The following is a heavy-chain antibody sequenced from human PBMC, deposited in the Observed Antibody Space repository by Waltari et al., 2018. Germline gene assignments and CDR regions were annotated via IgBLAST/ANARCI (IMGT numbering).Heavy chain of an antibody. CDR3: ASSFIQYFDY. D-gene: IGHD3-16*01. V-gene: IGHV3-33*01. Sequence: QVQLVESGGGVVQPGRSLRLSCAASGFTFSSYGMHWVRQAPGKGLEWVAVIWYDGSNKYYADSVKGRFTISRDNSKNTLYLQMNSLRAEDTAVYYCASSFIQYFDYWGQGTLDTVSS. CDR2: IWYDGSNK. CDR1: GFTFSSYG. J-gene: IGHJ4*02.